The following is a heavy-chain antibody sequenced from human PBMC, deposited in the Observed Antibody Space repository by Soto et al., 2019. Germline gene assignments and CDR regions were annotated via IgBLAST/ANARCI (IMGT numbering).Heavy chain of an antibody. CDR1: GVSISSYF. J-gene: IGHJ6*02. Sequence: KPSETLSLTCTVSGVSISSYFWTWIRQPAGKGLEWIGRIYTSGTTNYNPSLKSRVTMSVDTSKKQVSLKLTSVTVADTAVYFCARLGMGGLRGVYYYYGPDVWGQGTTVTVS. V-gene: IGHV4-4*07. CDR2: IYTSGTT. D-gene: IGHD3-10*01. CDR3: ARLGMGGLRGVYYYYGPDV.